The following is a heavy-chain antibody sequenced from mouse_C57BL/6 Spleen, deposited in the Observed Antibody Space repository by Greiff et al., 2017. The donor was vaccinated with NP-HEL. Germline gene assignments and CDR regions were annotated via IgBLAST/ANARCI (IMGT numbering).Heavy chain of an antibody. Sequence: EVQLVESGPGLVKPSQSLSLTCSVTGYSITSGYYWNWIRQFPGNKLEWMGYISYDGSNNYNPSLKNRISITRDTSKNQFFLKLNSVTTEDTATYYCEGEDYWGQGTSVTVSS. D-gene: IGHD3-3*01. CDR3: EGEDY. CDR1: GYSITSGYY. CDR2: ISYDGSN. J-gene: IGHJ4*01. V-gene: IGHV3-6*01.